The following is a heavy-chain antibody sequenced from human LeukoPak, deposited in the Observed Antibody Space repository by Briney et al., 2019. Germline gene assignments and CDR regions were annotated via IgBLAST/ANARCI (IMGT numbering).Heavy chain of an antibody. D-gene: IGHD1-26*01. J-gene: IGHJ4*02. V-gene: IGHV1-46*01. Sequence: ASVKVSCKASGYTFTSYYMHLVRQAPGQGLEWMGIINPSGGSTSYAQKFQGRVTMTRDTSTSTVYRELSSLRSEDTAVYYCARVRSGSYCDYWGQGTLVTVSS. CDR2: INPSGGST. CDR1: GYTFTSYY. CDR3: ARVRSGSYCDY.